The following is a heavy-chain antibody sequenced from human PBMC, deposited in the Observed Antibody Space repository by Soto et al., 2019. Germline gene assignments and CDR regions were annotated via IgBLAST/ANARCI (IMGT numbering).Heavy chain of an antibody. CDR3: ARRYGSAFDF. D-gene: IGHD3-10*01. J-gene: IGHJ3*01. V-gene: IGHV4-59*01. CDR1: GGSISSYY. CDR2: IYYSGST. Sequence: QVQLQESGPGLVKPSETLSLTCTVSGGSISSYYWSWIRQPPGKGLEWIGYIYYSGSTNDNPSLKSRVTISVDTSKNQFSLKLTSVTAADTAAYYCARRYGSAFDFWGQGTMVTVSS.